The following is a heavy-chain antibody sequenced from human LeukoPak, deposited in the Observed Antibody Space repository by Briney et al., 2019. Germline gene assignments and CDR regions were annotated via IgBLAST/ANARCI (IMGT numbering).Heavy chain of an antibody. D-gene: IGHD6-19*01. CDR2: ISSSSSTI. Sequence: GGSLRLSCAASGFTFSSYSMNWVRQAPGKGLEWVSYISSSSSTIYYADSVKGRFTISRDNAKNSLYLQTNSRRAEDTAVYYCAREYSSGWFDAFDIWGQGTMVTVSS. V-gene: IGHV3-48*01. CDR1: GFTFSSYS. CDR3: AREYSSGWFDAFDI. J-gene: IGHJ3*02.